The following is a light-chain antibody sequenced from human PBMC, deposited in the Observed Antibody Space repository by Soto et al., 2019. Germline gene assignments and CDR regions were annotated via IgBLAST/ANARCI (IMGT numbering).Light chain of an antibody. CDR1: QSVSSSY. V-gene: IGKV3-20*01. CDR3: QQYGSLWT. J-gene: IGKJ1*01. CDR2: GAS. Sequence: EIVLTQSPGTLSSSPGERATLSCRASQSVSSSYLAWYQQKPGQAPRLLIYGASSRATGIPDRFSGSGSGTDFTLTISRLEPEDFAVYYCQQYGSLWTFGQGTKVDIK.